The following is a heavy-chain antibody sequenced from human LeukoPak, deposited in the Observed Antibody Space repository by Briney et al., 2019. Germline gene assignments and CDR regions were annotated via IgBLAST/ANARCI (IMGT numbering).Heavy chain of an antibody. CDR3: ARRPRGVATTAFDY. CDR1: GGSISSYY. V-gene: IGHV4-59*08. Sequence: SETLSLTCTASGGSISSYYWSWIRQPPGKGLEWIGYIYYSGSTNYNPSLKSRVTISVDASKNQFSLKLSSVTAADTAVYYCARRPRGVATTAFDYWGQGTLATVSS. D-gene: IGHD5-12*01. CDR2: IYYSGST. J-gene: IGHJ4*02.